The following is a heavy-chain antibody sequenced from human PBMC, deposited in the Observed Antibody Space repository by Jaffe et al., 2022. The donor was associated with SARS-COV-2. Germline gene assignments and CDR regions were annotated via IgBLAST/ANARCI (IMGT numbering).Heavy chain of an antibody. CDR3: AKDLLGGRSYGEIIDY. J-gene: IGHJ4*02. V-gene: IGHV3-23*01. D-gene: IGHD5-18*01. Sequence: EVQLLESGGGLVQPGGSLRLSCAASGFTFSSHAMTWVRQAPGKGLEWVSAMSGNGGSTTYADSVKGRFSISRDNSKNMVYLQMNSLRAEDTAVYYCAKDLLGGRSYGEIIDYWGQGTLVTVSS. CDR1: GFTFSSHA. CDR2: MSGNGGST.